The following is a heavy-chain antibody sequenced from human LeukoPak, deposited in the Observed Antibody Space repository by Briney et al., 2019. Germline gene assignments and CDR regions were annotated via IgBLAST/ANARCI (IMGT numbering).Heavy chain of an antibody. CDR2: ISSSSSYI. J-gene: IGHJ6*03. CDR1: GFTFSSYS. Sequence: GGSLRLSCAASGFTFSSYSMNWVRQAPGKGLEWVSSISSSSSYIYYADSVEGRFTISRDNAKNSLYLQMNSLRAEDTAVYYCARVQGYYYYMDVWGKGTTVTVSS. CDR3: ARVQGYYYYMDV. V-gene: IGHV3-21*01.